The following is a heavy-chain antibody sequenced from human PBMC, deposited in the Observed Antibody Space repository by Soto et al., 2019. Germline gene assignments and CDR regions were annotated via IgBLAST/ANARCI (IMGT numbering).Heavy chain of an antibody. CDR2: INPKSDDT. D-gene: IGHD4-4*01. J-gene: IGHJ5*02. CDR1: GYPFSDNQ. Sequence: QVQLVQSGSEVKKPGASVKVSCKASGYPFSDNQIHWLRRAPGQGLEWMGRINPKSDDTNYAQKFQGRGTMTRDTSIDTAYLELTGLTSDDTATYYCARKHSLDYIRLGLDPWGQGTLVPVSS. CDR3: ARKHSLDYIRLGLDP. V-gene: IGHV1-2*02.